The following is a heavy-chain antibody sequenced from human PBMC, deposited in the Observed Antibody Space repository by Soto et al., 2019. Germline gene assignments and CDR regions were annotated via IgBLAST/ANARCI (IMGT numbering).Heavy chain of an antibody. Sequence: QVQLQESGPGLVKPSETLSLTCTVSGGSISSYYWSWIRQPPGKGLEWIGYIYYSGSTNYNPSLKSRVTISVDTSKNQFSLKLSSVTAADTVVYYCASWHDYGDVGFDYWGQGTLVTVSS. CDR2: IYYSGST. CDR1: GGSISSYY. D-gene: IGHD4-17*01. CDR3: ASWHDYGDVGFDY. V-gene: IGHV4-59*08. J-gene: IGHJ4*02.